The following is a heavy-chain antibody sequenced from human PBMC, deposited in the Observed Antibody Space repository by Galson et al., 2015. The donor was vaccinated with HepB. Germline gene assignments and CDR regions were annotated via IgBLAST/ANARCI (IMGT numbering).Heavy chain of an antibody. CDR3: AREGPRWYDFWSGYYSYYMDV. CDR1: GYTFTSYA. V-gene: IGHV7-4-1*02. J-gene: IGHJ6*03. CDR2: INTNTGNP. D-gene: IGHD3-3*01. Sequence: SVKVSCKASGYTFTSYAMNWVRQAPGQGLEWMGWINTNTGNPTYAQGFTGRFVFSLDTSVSTAYLQISSLKAEDTAVYYCAREGPRWYDFWSGYYSYYMDVWGKGTTVTVSS.